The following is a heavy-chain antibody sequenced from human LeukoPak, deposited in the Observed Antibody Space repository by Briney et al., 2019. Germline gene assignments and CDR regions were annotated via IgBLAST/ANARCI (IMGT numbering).Heavy chain of an antibody. V-gene: IGHV3-30-3*01. D-gene: IGHD3-3*01. CDR2: ISYDGSNK. CDR3: ARVSYDFWSGYPDC. Sequence: GGSLRLSCAASGFTFSSYAMHWVRQAPGKGLEWVAVISYDGSNKYYADSVKGRFTISRDNSKNTLYLQMNSLRAEDTAVYYCARVSYDFWSGYPDCWGQGTLVTVSS. J-gene: IGHJ4*02. CDR1: GFTFSSYA.